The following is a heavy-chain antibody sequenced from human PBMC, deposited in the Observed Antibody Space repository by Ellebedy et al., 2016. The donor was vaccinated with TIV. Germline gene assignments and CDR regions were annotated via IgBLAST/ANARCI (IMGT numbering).Heavy chain of an antibody. Sequence: ASVKVSCKTSGYTFTSYYMHWVRQAPGQGLEWMGWISSYSGNTDYEQKLQGRVTMTTDTSTSTAYMELRSLRSDDTAVYYCARDGVSGNSQYWGQGTLVTVSS. CDR1: GYTFTSYY. D-gene: IGHD1-26*01. V-gene: IGHV1-18*04. CDR3: ARDGVSGNSQY. J-gene: IGHJ4*02. CDR2: ISSYSGNT.